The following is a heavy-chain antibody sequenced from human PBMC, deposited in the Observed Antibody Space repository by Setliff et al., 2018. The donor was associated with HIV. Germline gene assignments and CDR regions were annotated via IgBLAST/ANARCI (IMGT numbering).Heavy chain of an antibody. CDR2: IYYSGST. J-gene: IGHJ4*02. V-gene: IGHV4-59*08. D-gene: IGHD1-26*01. CDR1: GGSISSHY. CDR3: ARGRIVGGAWYFFDY. Sequence: SETLSLTCTFSGGSISSHYWSWIRQPPGKGLEWIGSIYYSGSTNYSPSLKSRVTISVETSRKEFFLELNSVTAADSAVYYCARGRIVGGAWYFFDYWGQGTLVTVSS.